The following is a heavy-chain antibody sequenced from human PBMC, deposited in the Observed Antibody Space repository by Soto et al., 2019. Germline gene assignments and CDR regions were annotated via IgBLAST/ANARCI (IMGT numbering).Heavy chain of an antibody. CDR3: ARDQNGSPHFDY. Sequence: QVHLQESGPGLVKPSETLSLTCTVSGASIRNYYWSWIRQPPGKGLEWIGFSYYSGSTNHNPSLNSRVTMSVDTSKNQFSLKLTSVTAADTAVYYCARDQNGSPHFDYWGHGILVTVSS. CDR2: SYYSGST. V-gene: IGHV4-59*01. CDR1: GASIRNYY. J-gene: IGHJ4*01. D-gene: IGHD1-26*01.